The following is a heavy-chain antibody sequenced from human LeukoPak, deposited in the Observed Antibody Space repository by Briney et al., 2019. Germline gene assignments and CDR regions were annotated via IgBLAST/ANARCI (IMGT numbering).Heavy chain of an antibody. V-gene: IGHV4-59*01. CDR1: GGSISIYY. D-gene: IGHD6-13*01. Sequence: SETLSLTCTVSGGSISIYYWSWIRQPPGKGLEWIGYIYYSGSTNYNPSLKSRVTISVDTSKNQFSLELSSVTAADTAVYYCARTVSSSWHFFDYWGQGTLVTVSS. CDR3: ARTVSSSWHFFDY. J-gene: IGHJ4*02. CDR2: IYYSGST.